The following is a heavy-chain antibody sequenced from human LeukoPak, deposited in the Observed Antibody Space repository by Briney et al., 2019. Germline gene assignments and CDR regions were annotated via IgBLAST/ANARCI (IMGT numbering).Heavy chain of an antibody. J-gene: IGHJ4*02. V-gene: IGHV3-21*01. Sequence: GGSLRLSCAASGFTFSSYEMNWVRQAPGKGLEWVSSISSRSDYIYYTDSVKGRFTISRDNSKNTIYLQMNSLRAEDTAVYYCAKDQTPMDSGSYGFDYWGQGTLVTVSS. CDR3: AKDQTPMDSGSYGFDY. D-gene: IGHD1-26*01. CDR2: ISSRSDYI. CDR1: GFTFSSYE.